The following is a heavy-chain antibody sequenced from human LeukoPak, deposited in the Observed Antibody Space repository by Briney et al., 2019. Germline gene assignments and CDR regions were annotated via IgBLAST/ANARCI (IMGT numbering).Heavy chain of an antibody. D-gene: IGHD3-16*01. Sequence: GGPLTLPCAPSGFTSCSYLMHGAPPGPEKGLVCFSRISTDGSSTDYADSVKGRFTISRENAKKTLYLQMNSLRAEDTAVYYCARTRTLPIAGGFDTWGQGSLVTVSS. CDR2: ISTDGSST. CDR3: ARTRTLPIAGGFDT. V-gene: IGHV3-74*01. CDR1: GFTSCSYL. J-gene: IGHJ5*02.